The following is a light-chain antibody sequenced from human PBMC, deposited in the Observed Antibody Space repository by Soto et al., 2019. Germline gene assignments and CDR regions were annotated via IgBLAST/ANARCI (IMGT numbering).Light chain of an antibody. Sequence: QSVLTQPPSVSGAPGQRVTISCTGSSSNIGAGYGVHWYQQLPGTAPKLLIYDDNSRPSGVPDRFSGSKSGTSASLAITGLQAEDEADYYCQSYDNSLSGARVFGGGTKLTV. CDR1: SSNIGAGYG. J-gene: IGLJ3*02. V-gene: IGLV1-40*01. CDR2: DDN. CDR3: QSYDNSLSGARV.